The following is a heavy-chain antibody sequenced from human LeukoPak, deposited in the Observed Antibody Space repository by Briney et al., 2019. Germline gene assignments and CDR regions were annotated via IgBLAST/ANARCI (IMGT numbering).Heavy chain of an antibody. Sequence: GESLKISCAASGYTFTNDWIGWVRQMPGKGLEWMGIIYPGDSDTRYSPSFQGQVTISADKSISTAYLQWSSLKASDTAMYYRARGSYYYDSSGSEIDYWGQEPWSPSPQ. CDR3: ARGSYYYDSSGSEIDY. D-gene: IGHD3-22*01. CDR1: GYTFTNDW. V-gene: IGHV5-51*01. CDR2: IYPGDSDT. J-gene: IGHJ4*01.